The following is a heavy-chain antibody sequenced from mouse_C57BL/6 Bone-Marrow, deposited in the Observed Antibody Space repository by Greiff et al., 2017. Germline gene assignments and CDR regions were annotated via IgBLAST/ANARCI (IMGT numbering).Heavy chain of an antibody. CDR1: GYTFTSYW. Sequence: VQLQQPGAELVKPGASVKLSCKASGYTFTSYWMHWVKQRPGQGLEWIGMIHPNSGSTNYNEKFKSKATLTVDKSSSTAYMQLSSLTSEDSAVYYCASSTVLATNAMDYWGQGTSVTVSS. V-gene: IGHV1-64*01. J-gene: IGHJ4*01. D-gene: IGHD1-1*01. CDR2: IHPNSGST. CDR3: ASSTVLATNAMDY.